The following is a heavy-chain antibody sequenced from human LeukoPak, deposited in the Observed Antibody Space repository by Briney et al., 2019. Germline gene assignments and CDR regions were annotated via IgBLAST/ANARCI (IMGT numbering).Heavy chain of an antibody. Sequence: PSQTLSLTCTVSGGSISSYYWSWIRQPPGKGLEWIGYIYYSGSTNYNPSLKSRVTISVDTSKNQFSLKLSSVTAADTAVYYCARYSYCGGDCYDAFDIWGQGTMVTVSS. CDR2: IYYSGST. V-gene: IGHV4-59*01. J-gene: IGHJ3*02. CDR1: GGSISSYY. CDR3: ARYSYCGGDCYDAFDI. D-gene: IGHD2-21*02.